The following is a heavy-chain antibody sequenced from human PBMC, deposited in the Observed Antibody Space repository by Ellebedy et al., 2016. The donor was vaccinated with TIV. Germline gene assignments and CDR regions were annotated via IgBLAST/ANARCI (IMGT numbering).Heavy chain of an antibody. CDR3: ARDPVGVGPAFDV. D-gene: IGHD4-23*01. CDR1: GLTFSSHA. J-gene: IGHJ3*01. V-gene: IGHV3-23*01. CDR2: ITESGGNT. Sequence: PGGSLRLSCAASGLTFSSHAMSWVRQAPGKGLEWVSSITESGGNTYYADSWKGRFTIPRDNSKETLFLQMNSLRAEDTAIYFCARDPVGVGPAFDVWGQGTMVTVSS.